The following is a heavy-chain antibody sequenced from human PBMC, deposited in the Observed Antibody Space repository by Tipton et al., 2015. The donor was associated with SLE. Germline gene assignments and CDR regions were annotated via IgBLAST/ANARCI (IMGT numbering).Heavy chain of an antibody. CDR3: ARVTVGSSYYYYMDV. D-gene: IGHD4-23*01. V-gene: IGHV4-59*08. CDR2: IYYSGST. CDR1: GGSISSYY. Sequence: TLSLTCTVSGGSISSYYWSWIRQPPGKGLEWIGYIYYSGSTNYNPSLKSRVTISVDTSKNQFSLNLTSVTAADTAVYFCARVTVGSSYYYYMDVWGKGTTVTVSS. J-gene: IGHJ6*03.